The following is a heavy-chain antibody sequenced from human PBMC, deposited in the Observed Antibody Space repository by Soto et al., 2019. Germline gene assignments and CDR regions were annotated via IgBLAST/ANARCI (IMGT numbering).Heavy chain of an antibody. V-gene: IGHV1-8*01. Sequence: QVQLVQSGAEVKKPGASVKVSCKASGYTFTSYDINWVRQATGQGLEWMGWMNPNSGNTGYAQKFQGRVTMTRNTSISTAYMELSSLRSEDMAVYYCAGGHYGSGSCGGRYWCQGTLVTVSS. CDR2: MNPNSGNT. D-gene: IGHD3-10*01. J-gene: IGHJ4*02. CDR1: GYTFTSYD. CDR3: AGGHYGSGSCGGRY.